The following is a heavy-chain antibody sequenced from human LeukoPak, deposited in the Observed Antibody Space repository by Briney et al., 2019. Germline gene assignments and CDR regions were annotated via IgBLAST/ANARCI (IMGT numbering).Heavy chain of an antibody. D-gene: IGHD3-16*01. CDR2: INNDGTTT. CDR1: GFTFSSYW. V-gene: IGHV3-74*01. Sequence: GGSLRLSCAASGFTFSSYWMHWVRQAPGKGLVWVSRINNDGTTTVYADSVRGRFTISRDNAKNTLYLQMNSRRAEDTAVYYCAGGGVTTPTPYYYYYGMDVWGQGTTVTVSS. J-gene: IGHJ6*02. CDR3: AGGGVTTPTPYYYYYGMDV.